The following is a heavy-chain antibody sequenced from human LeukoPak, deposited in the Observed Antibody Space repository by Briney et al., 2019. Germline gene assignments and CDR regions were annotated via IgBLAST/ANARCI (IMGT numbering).Heavy chain of an antibody. CDR1: GFQFTSYW. V-gene: IGHV5-51*01. Sequence: GESLKISCQGSGFQFTSYWIGWVRQMPGKGLEWMGIIYPGDSDTRYSPSFQGQVTISADKSISTAYLQWSSLKASDTAMYYCARRLGVAGRPFDYWGQGTLVTVSS. CDR2: IYPGDSDT. CDR3: ARRLGVAGRPFDY. J-gene: IGHJ4*02. D-gene: IGHD6-19*01.